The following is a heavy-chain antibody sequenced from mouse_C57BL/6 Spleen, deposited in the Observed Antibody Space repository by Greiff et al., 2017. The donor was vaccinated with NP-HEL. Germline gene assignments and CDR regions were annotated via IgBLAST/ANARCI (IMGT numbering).Heavy chain of an antibody. V-gene: IGHV1-5*01. Sequence: EVQLQQSGTVLARPGASVKMSCKTSGYTFTSYWMHWVKQRPGQGLEWIGAIYPGNSDTSYNQKFKGKAKLTAVTSASTAYMELRSLTNEDSAVYYCTRETVIYYDYVGYFDYWGQGTTLTVSS. J-gene: IGHJ2*01. CDR1: GYTFTSYW. D-gene: IGHD2-4*01. CDR2: IYPGNSDT. CDR3: TRETVIYYDYVGYFDY.